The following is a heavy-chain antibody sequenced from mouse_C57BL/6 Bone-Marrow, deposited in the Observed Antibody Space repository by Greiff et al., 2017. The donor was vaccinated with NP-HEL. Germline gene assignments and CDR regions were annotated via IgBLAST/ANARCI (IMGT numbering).Heavy chain of an antibody. CDR1: GYTFTSYW. V-gene: IGHV1-64*01. CDR2: IHPNSGST. J-gene: IGHJ2*01. CDR3: ASCRDYFDY. Sequence: VQLQQSGAELEKPGASVKLSCKASGYTFTSYWMHWVKQRPGQGLEWIGMIHPNSGSTNYNEKFKSKATLTVDKSSSTAYMQLSSLTSEDSAVYYCASCRDYFDYWGQGTTLTVSS.